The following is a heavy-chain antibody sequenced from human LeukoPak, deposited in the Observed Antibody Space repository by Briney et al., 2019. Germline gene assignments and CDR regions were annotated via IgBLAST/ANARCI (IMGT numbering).Heavy chain of an antibody. Sequence: GGSLRLSCAASGFTFSYYAIHWVRQAPGKGLEWVAVISNDGSNKYYADSVKGRFTISRDNSKNTVFLQMNSLRDEDTAVYYCARGSTLWYLIDYWGQGTLVTVSS. CDR3: ARGSTLWYLIDY. V-gene: IGHV3-30-3*01. J-gene: IGHJ4*02. CDR2: ISNDGSNK. D-gene: IGHD3-10*01. CDR1: GFTFSYYA.